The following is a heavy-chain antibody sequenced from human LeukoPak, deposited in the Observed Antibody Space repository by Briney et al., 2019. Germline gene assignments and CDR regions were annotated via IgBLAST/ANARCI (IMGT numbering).Heavy chain of an antibody. D-gene: IGHD3-22*01. CDR3: AKEPTSSYDSSGYYDS. V-gene: IGHV3-23*01. J-gene: IGHJ5*01. CDR1: GFTVSNNY. CDR2: ITGSGGTT. Sequence: GGSLRLSCVVSGFTVSNNYMKWVRQAPGKGLEWVSGITGSGGTTFYAHSVKGRFTMSRDNFKDTLSLQMNSLRAEDTAVYYCAKEPTSSYDSSGYYDSWGQGTLVTVSS.